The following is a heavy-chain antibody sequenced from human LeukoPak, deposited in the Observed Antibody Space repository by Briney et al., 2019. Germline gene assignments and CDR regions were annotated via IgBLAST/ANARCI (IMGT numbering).Heavy chain of an antibody. Sequence: GGSLRLSCAASGFSVSSYGMHWVRQAPGKGLEWVAFIRYDGSNKYYADSVKGRFTISRDNSKNTLYLQMNSLRAEDTAVYYCAKVWIHAIDAFDIWGQGTMVTVSS. J-gene: IGHJ3*02. V-gene: IGHV3-30*02. CDR3: AKVWIHAIDAFDI. CDR1: GFSVSSYG. D-gene: IGHD3-3*01. CDR2: IRYDGSNK.